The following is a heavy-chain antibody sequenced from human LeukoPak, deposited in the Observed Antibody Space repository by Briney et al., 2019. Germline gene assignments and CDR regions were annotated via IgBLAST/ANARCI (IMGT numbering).Heavy chain of an antibody. CDR2: IDWDDDK. CDR3: AHGRKGRTRWFDP. CDR1: GFSLSTSGVG. J-gene: IGHJ5*02. Sequence: ESGPTLVKPTPTLTLTCTFSGFSLSTSGVGVGWIRQPPVKALEWLALIDWDDDKRYSPSLKSRLIITTDNYKNQVVFTLTNMDTVDTATYYCAHGRKGRTRWFDPWGQGTLVTVAS. V-gene: IGHV2-5*02.